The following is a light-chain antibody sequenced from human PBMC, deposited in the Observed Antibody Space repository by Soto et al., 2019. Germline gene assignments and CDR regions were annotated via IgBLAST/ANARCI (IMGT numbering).Light chain of an antibody. Sequence: QSALTQPASVSGSPGQTITISCTGTSSDVGDYNYVSWYQLHPGKAPKLMIYEVTNRPSGVSNRFSGSKSGNTASLTISGLQAEDEADYYCRSYASGSLGVVFGGGTKLTVL. J-gene: IGLJ2*01. CDR1: SSDVGDYNY. V-gene: IGLV2-14*01. CDR2: EVT. CDR3: RSYASGSLGVV.